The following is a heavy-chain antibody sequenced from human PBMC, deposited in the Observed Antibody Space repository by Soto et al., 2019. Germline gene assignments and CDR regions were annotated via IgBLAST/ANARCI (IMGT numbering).Heavy chain of an antibody. V-gene: IGHV1-2*02. D-gene: IGHD1-26*01. CDR3: GRGRSGQIVVFY. CDR1: GYTFTGHY. J-gene: IGHJ4*02. Sequence: ASVKVSCKASGYTFTGHYIHWVRQAPEQGPEWMGEIGPESGATRYAQRFQGRVTMTRDMSITTVYMELNNLSPDDTAVYYCGRGRSGQIVVFYWGQGTPVTVPQ. CDR2: IGPESGAT.